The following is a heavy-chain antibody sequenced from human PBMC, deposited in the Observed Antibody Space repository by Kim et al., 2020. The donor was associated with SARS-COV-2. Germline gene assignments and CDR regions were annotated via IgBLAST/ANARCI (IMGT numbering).Heavy chain of an antibody. V-gene: IGHV3-49*04. J-gene: IGHJ6*02. D-gene: IGHD3-16*01. CDR1: GFTFGDYA. CDR2: IRSKAYGGTT. CDR3: TRAFGGKGGAGGPYYYYGMDV. Sequence: GGSLRLSCTASGFTFGDYAMSWVRQAPGKGLEWVGFIRSKAYGGTTEYAASVKGRFTISRDDSKSIAYLQMNSLKTEDTAVYYCTRAFGGKGGAGGPYYYYGMDVWGQGTTVTVSS.